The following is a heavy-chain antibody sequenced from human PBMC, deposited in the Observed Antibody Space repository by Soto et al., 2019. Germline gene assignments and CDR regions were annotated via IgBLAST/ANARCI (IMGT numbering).Heavy chain of an antibody. V-gene: IGHV3-30*18. Sequence: TGGSLRLSCAASGFTFSSYGMHWVRQAPGKGLEWVAVISYDGSNKYYADSVKGRFTISRDNSKNTLYLQMNSLRAEDTAVYYCAKDIDYYYGMDVWGQGTTVTVSS. CDR3: AKDIDYYYGMDV. CDR2: ISYDGSNK. CDR1: GFTFSSYG. D-gene: IGHD3-16*02. J-gene: IGHJ6*02.